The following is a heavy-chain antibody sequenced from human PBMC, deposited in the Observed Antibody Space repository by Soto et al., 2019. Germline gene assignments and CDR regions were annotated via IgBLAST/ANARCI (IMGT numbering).Heavy chain of an antibody. CDR2: IWDDGSNK. Sequence: GGSLRLSCAASGFTFSNYGMHWVRQAPGKGLEWVAIIWDDGSNKYYADSVKGRFTISRDNSKNTLYLQMNSLRGEDTAVYYCARDLKNAGYTRVTYYYYGLDVWGQGT. CDR1: GFTFSNYG. J-gene: IGHJ6*02. V-gene: IGHV3-33*01. CDR3: ARDLKNAGYTRVTYYYYGLDV. D-gene: IGHD6-13*01.